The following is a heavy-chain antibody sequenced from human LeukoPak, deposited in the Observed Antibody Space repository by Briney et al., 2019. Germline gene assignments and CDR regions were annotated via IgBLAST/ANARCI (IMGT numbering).Heavy chain of an antibody. CDR3: ARDEDWLVSYFDY. CDR2: IKQDGSEK. CDR1: GFTFSSYW. J-gene: IGHJ4*02. V-gene: IGHV3-7*01. D-gene: IGHD6-19*01. Sequence: PGGSLRLSCAASGFTFSSYWMSWVRQAPGKGLEWVAHIKQDGSEKYYVDSVKGRFTISRDNAKNSLYLEMNGVRAEDTAVYYCARDEDWLVSYFDYWGQGTLVTVSS.